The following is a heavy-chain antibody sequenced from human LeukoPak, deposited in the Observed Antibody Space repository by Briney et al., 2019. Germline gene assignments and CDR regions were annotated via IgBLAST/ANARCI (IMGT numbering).Heavy chain of an antibody. CDR1: GYTFTGYY. J-gene: IGHJ6*03. CDR2: INPNSGGT. V-gene: IGHV1-2*02. Sequence: GASVKVSCKASGYTFTGYYMHWVRQAPGQGLEWMGWINPNSGGTNYAQKFQGRVTMTRDTSISTAYMELSRLRSDDTAVYYCAGYCSSTSYYGFYYYMDVWGKGTTVTVSS. CDR3: AGYCSSTSYYGFYYYMDV. D-gene: IGHD2-2*01.